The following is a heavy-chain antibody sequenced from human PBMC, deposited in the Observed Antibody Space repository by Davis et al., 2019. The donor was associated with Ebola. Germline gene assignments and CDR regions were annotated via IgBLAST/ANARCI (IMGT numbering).Heavy chain of an antibody. Sequence: SETLSLTCTVSGGSISSSNWWSWVRQPPGKGLEWIGEIYHSGSTNYNPSLKSRVTISGDKSKNQFFLELTSVTAADTAVYYCARVGVLPAAISLKNSYYYYYMDVWGKGTTVTVSS. CDR2: IYHSGST. CDR3: ARVGVLPAAISLKNSYYYYYMDV. CDR1: GGSISSSNW. V-gene: IGHV4-4*02. D-gene: IGHD2-2*02. J-gene: IGHJ6*03.